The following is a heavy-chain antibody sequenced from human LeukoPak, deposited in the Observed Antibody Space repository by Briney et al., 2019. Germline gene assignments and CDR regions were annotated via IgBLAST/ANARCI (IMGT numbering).Heavy chain of an antibody. CDR2: IISAGGST. Sequence: GRSLRLSCAASGFTFSSSGMSWVRHPPGEGMEWVSAIISAGGSTYYADSVKGRFTISRDNSKSTLSLQMDSLRAEDTAVYYCAKGYSSGWRTYFDYWGQGTLVTVSS. CDR1: GFTFSSSG. J-gene: IGHJ4*02. V-gene: IGHV3-23*01. CDR3: AKGYSSGWRTYFDY. D-gene: IGHD6-19*01.